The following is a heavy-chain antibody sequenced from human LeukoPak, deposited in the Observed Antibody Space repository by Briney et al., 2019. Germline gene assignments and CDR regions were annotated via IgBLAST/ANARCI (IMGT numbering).Heavy chain of an antibody. V-gene: IGHV4-39*01. CDR1: GGSISSSSYY. Sequence: PSETLSLTCTVSGGSISSSSYYWGWIRQPPGKGLEWIGSIYYSGSTYYNPSLKSRATISVDTSKNQFSLKLSSVTAADTAVYYCARHPRNYWYFDLWGRGTLVTVSS. D-gene: IGHD1-26*01. CDR3: ARHPRNYWYFDL. J-gene: IGHJ2*01. CDR2: IYYSGST.